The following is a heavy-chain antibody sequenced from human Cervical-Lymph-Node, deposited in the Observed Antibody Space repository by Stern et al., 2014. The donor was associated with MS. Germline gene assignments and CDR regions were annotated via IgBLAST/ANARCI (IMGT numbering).Heavy chain of an antibody. Sequence: VQLMQSGGGLVQPGRSLRLSCAASGFPFSDFSMHLVRQAPGKALEWVSSMSGTSISIGYADSVKGRFTISRDNAKNSLYLQLSSLRVEDTAFYYCARSPSSSHFDYWGQGTLVTVSS. D-gene: IGHD6-13*01. J-gene: IGHJ4*02. CDR2: MSGTSISI. CDR3: ARSPSSSHFDY. CDR1: GFPFSDFS. V-gene: IGHV3-9*01.